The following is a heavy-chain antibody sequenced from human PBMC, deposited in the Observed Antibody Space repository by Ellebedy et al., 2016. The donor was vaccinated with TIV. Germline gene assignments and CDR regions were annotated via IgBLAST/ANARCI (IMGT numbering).Heavy chain of an antibody. CDR3: AKAADYVGPNWFDP. CDR1: GFTVSSNY. Sequence: GGSLRLSXAASGFTVSSNYMSWVRQAPGKGLEWVSVIYSGGSTYYADSVKGRFTISRDNSKNTLYLQMNSLRAEDTAVYYCAKAADYVGPNWFDPWGQGTLVTVSS. D-gene: IGHD4-17*01. CDR2: IYSGGST. V-gene: IGHV3-53*05. J-gene: IGHJ5*02.